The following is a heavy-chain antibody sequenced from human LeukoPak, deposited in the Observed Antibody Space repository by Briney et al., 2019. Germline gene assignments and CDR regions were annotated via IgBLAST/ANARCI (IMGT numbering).Heavy chain of an antibody. V-gene: IGHV4-39*01. J-gene: IGHJ5*02. D-gene: IGHD3-10*01. CDR3: ARKYYGSGSYYNWFDP. Sequence: SETLSLTCTVSGGSISSIYYWGWIRQPPGKGLEWIGSIYHSGSTYYNPSLKSRVTISVDTSKNQFSLKLSSVTAADTAVYYCARKYYGSGSYYNWFDPWGQGTLVTVSS. CDR1: GGSISSIYY. CDR2: IYHSGST.